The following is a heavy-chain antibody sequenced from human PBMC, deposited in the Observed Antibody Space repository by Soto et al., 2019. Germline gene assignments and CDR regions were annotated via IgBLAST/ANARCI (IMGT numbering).Heavy chain of an antibody. CDR3: AMVDVYVTPSPQDV. CDR2: LNAYNGNT. J-gene: IGHJ6*02. V-gene: IGHV1-18*01. D-gene: IGHD3-16*01. Sequence: QVQLVQSGAEVKNPGASVKVSCKASGYSFTRYGIGWARQAPGQGLEWMGWLNAYNGNTNYAQNLQGRLTLTTATSTTTAYMELRSLRSNDTAIYYCAMVDVYVTPSPQDVWGQGTTVTVSS. CDR1: GYSFTRYG.